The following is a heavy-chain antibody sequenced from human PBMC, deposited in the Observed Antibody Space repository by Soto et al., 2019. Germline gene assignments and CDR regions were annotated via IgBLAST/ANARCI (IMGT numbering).Heavy chain of an antibody. CDR2: IYDSVNT. Sequence: SEILSLTCTVSGDSLSSGGHYWSWIRQHPGEGLEWIGHIYDSVNTYYSPSLRSRVTISADMSKNQFSLNLRSVTAADTAVYYCARVDHRGYFAILTDYWGQGALVTVSS. CDR1: GDSLSSGGHY. CDR3: ARVDHRGYFAILTDY. D-gene: IGHD3-9*01. V-gene: IGHV4-31*03. J-gene: IGHJ4*02.